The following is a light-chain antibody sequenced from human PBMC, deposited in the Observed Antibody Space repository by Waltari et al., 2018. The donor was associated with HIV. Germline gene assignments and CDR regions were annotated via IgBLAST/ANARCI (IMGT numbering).Light chain of an antibody. CDR2: GGN. J-gene: IGLJ2*01. CDR3: LLYVGGSYV. Sequence: QTLVTQESSLTVSPGGTVTLTCGSTFGTVSTSCYPNWLQKKPGHPPTALIYGGNTKHRLPLARYSGSILGDKATLTSVAAQPEDEVVYYRLLYVGGSYVFGGGT. V-gene: IGLV7-43*01. CDR1: FGTVSTSCY.